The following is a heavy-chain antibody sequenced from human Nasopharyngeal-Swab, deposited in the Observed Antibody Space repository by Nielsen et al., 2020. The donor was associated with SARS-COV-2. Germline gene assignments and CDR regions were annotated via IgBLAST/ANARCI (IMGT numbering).Heavy chain of an antibody. CDR2: INPSDGST. D-gene: IGHD6-13*01. J-gene: IGHJ3*02. CDR3: ARWVEAAAFLNT. CDR1: GYTFNFYY. Sequence: ASVKVSCKPSGYTFNFYYMHWVLQDPGQGLEWMGRINPSDGSTSYAQNPQGRVITTSDTSTGTVYMELGSLKSGDTAVYYCARWVEAAAFLNTWGQGTMVTVSS. V-gene: IGHV1-46*02.